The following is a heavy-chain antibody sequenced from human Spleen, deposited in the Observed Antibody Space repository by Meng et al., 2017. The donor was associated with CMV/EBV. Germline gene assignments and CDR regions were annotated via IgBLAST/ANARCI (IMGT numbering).Heavy chain of an antibody. J-gene: IGHJ6*02. V-gene: IGHV4-34*01. D-gene: IGHD2-2*01. CDR3: ARGQRSTSGVYYGMDV. Sequence: YGGSFSGDYWSGIRQPPGKGLEWIGEINHSGSTNCNPSLKSRVTISVDTSKNQFSLKLSSVTAADTAVYYCARGQRSTSGVYYGMDVWGQGTTVTVSS. CDR2: INHSGST. CDR1: GGSFSGDY.